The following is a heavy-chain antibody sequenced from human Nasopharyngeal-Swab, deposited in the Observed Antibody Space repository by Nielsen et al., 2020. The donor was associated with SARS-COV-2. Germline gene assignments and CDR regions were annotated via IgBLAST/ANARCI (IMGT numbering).Heavy chain of an antibody. CDR2: IYPDDSDT. D-gene: IGHD6-13*01. J-gene: IGHJ3*02. CDR1: GYSFTNYW. CDR3: ARLGPIESTDTTAAFDI. Sequence: GESLKISCKGSGYSFTNYWIGWVRQMPGKGLEWMGIIYPDDSDTRYSPSLQGQVTISVDKSISTAYLQWSSLKASDTAMYYCARLGPIESTDTTAAFDIWGQVTMVTVSS. V-gene: IGHV5-51*01.